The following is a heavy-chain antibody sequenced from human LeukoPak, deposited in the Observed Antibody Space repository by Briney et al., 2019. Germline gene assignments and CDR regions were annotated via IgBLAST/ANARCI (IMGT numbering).Heavy chain of an antibody. D-gene: IGHD3-22*01. Sequence: ASVKVSCKASGYTFTSYYMHWVRQAPGQGLEWMGWINPNSGGTNYAQKFQGRVTMTRDTSISTAYMELSRLRSDDTAVYYCARAYYDSSGYYYSPFDYWGQGTLVTVSS. CDR1: GYTFTSYY. CDR3: ARAYYDSSGYYYSPFDY. J-gene: IGHJ4*02. V-gene: IGHV1-2*02. CDR2: INPNSGGT.